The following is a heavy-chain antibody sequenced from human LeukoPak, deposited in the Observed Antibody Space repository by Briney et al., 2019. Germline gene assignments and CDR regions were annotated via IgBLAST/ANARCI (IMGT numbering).Heavy chain of an antibody. CDR1: GGSISSSSYY. J-gene: IGHJ4*02. CDR2: TYYSGST. Sequence: SETLSLTCTVSGGSISSSSYYWGWIRQPPGKGLEWIGSTYYSGSTYYNPSLKSRVTISVGTSKNQFSLKLSSVTAADTAVYYCARGYERITIFARLFDYWGQGTLVTVSS. V-gene: IGHV4-39*01. D-gene: IGHD3-3*01. CDR3: ARGYERITIFARLFDY.